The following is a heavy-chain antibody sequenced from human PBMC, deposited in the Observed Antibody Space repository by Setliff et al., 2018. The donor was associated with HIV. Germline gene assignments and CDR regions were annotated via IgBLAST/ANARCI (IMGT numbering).Heavy chain of an antibody. CDR2: INGGNGKT. D-gene: IGHD1-26*01. CDR1: GYAFTNSG. V-gene: IGHV1-3*01. CDR3: ARGVGAAGDY. Sequence: GASVKVSCKASGYAFTNSGVHWMRQAPGQRPEWMGCINGGNGKTEYSWRFESRVTITRDTFARTDYMELSSLTSDDTAVYYCARGVGAAGDYWGQGTQVTVSS. J-gene: IGHJ4*02.